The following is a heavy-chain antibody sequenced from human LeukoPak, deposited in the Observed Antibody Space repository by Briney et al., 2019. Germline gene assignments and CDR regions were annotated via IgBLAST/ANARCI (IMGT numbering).Heavy chain of an antibody. CDR1: GYTFTDYY. V-gene: IGHV1-69-2*01. CDR2: VAPEDGET. D-gene: IGHD6-6*01. CDR3: ATAPYTSYPKIDF. J-gene: IGHJ4*02. Sequence: GASVKVSCKTSGYTFTDYYIHWVQQAPGKGLEGMGRVAPEDGETIYADNFQGKLTITADTSTDTAYMELSGLRSEDTAVYYCATAPYTSYPKIDFWGQGTLVTVSS.